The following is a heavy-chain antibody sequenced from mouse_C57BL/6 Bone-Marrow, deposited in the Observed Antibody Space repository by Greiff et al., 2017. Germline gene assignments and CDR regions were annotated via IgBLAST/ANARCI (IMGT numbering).Heavy chain of an antibody. D-gene: IGHD3-2*02. CDR3: ARAPGGSGYTFAY. CDR1: GFTFSSYA. CDR2: ISDGGSYT. V-gene: IGHV5-4*01. J-gene: IGHJ3*01. Sequence: DVQLVESGGGLVKPGGSLKLSCAASGFTFSSYAMSWVRQTPEKRLEWVATISDGGSYTYYPDNVKGRFTISRDNAKNNLYLQMSHLKSEDTAMYYCARAPGGSGYTFAYWGQGTLVTVSA.